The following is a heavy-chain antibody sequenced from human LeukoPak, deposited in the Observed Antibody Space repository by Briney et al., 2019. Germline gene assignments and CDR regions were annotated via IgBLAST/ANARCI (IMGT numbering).Heavy chain of an antibody. CDR3: ARSSYSSSSSV. CDR2: ISSSSSTI. D-gene: IGHD6-6*01. CDR1: GFTFSSYS. Sequence: GGSLRLSCAASGFTFSSYSMNWVRQAPGKGLEWVSYISSSSSTIYYADSVKGRFTISRDNAKNSLYLQINSLRAEDTAVYYCARSSYSSSSSVWGQGTMVTVPS. V-gene: IGHV3-48*01. J-gene: IGHJ3*01.